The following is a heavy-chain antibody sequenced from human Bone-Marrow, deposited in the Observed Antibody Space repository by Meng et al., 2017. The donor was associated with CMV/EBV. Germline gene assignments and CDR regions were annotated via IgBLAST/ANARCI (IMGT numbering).Heavy chain of an antibody. CDR1: GFTFSSYA. CDR2: ISYDGSNK. J-gene: IGHJ4*02. CDR3: ARPTH. Sequence: GGSLRLSCAASGFTFSSYAMHWVRQAPGKGLEWVAVISYDGSNKYYADSVKGRFTISRDNSKNTLYLQMNSLRAEDTAVYYCARPTHWGQGTLVTVSS. V-gene: IGHV3-30-3*01.